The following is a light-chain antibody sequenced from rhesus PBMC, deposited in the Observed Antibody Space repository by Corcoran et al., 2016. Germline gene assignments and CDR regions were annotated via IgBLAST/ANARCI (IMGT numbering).Light chain of an antibody. J-gene: IGKJ1*01. CDR1: QGISSY. V-gene: IGKV1-28*02. CDR2: AAT. CDR3: QQYKSYPPT. Sequence: DIQMTQSPSSLSASVGDTVTITCRASQGISSYLNWFQQKPGKAPKLLIYAATTLQSGVPSRLSGSGYGTDFTLTISSLQPEDFATYYCQQYKSYPPTFGQGTKVEIK.